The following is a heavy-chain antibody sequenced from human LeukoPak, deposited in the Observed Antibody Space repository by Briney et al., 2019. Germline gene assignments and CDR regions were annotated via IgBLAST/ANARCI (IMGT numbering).Heavy chain of an antibody. J-gene: IGHJ6*02. CDR3: AKEQSGSSWYHYYYGMDV. Sequence: PGGSLRLSCAASGFTFSSYAMHWVRQAPGKGLEWVAVISYDGSNKYYADSVKGRSTISRDNSKNTLYLQMNSLRAEDTAVYYCAKEQSGSSWYHYYYGMDVWGQGTTVTVSS. CDR1: GFTFSSYA. CDR2: ISYDGSNK. D-gene: IGHD6-13*01. V-gene: IGHV3-30*04.